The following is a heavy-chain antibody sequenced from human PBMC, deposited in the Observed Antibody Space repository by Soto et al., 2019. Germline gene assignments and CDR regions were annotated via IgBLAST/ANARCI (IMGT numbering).Heavy chain of an antibody. CDR2: IYYSGST. D-gene: IGHD3-10*01. J-gene: IGHJ6*02. CDR1: GGSISSGGYY. V-gene: IGHV4-31*03. CDR3: ASSRGVLGFGNYYYYGMDV. Sequence: QVQLQESGPGLVKPSQTLSLTCSVSGGSISSGGYYWSWIRQHPGKGLEWIGYIYYSGSTYYNPSLKSRVTISVDTSKNQFSLKLSSVTAADTAVYYCASSRGVLGFGNYYYYGMDVWGQGTTVTVSS.